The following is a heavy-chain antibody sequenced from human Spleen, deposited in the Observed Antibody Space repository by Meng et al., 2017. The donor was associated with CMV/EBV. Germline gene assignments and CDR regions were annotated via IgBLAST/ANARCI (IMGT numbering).Heavy chain of an antibody. J-gene: IGHJ4*02. CDR2: INHSGST. Sequence: VHTAHGRRRLLKPSETLSLTCAVYGGSFSGYYWSWIRQPPGKGLEWIGEINHSGSTNYNPSLKSRVTISVDTSKNQFSLKLSSVTAADTAVYYCARSTNGYNYGPLDYWGQGTLVTVSS. CDR3: ARSTNGYNYGPLDY. D-gene: IGHD5-24*01. V-gene: IGHV4-34*01. CDR1: GGSFSGYY.